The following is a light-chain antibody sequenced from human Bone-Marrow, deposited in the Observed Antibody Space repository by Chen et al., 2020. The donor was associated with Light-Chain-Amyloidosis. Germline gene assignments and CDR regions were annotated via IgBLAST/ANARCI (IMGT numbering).Light chain of an antibody. CDR1: NIGSTS. J-gene: IGLJ3*02. V-gene: IGLV3-21*02. CDR3: QVWDRSSDRPV. Sequence: SYVLTQPSSVSVAPGQTATIAWGGNNIGSTSVHWYQQTPGQAPLLVVYDDSARPSGIPERMSGSNSGNTATLTISRVEAGDEADYYCQVWDRSSDRPVFGGVTKLTVL. CDR2: DDS.